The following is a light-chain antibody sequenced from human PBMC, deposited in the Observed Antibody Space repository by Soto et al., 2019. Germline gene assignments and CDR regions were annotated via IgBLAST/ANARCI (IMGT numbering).Light chain of an antibody. Sequence: AIQMTQSPSSLSASVGDRVTITCRASQGIRNDLGWYQQKPGKAPKLLIYAASSLQSVVSSRCIGSGSGRXXXXXXXXLQPEDFATYYCLQDYNYPPTFGQGTK. V-gene: IGKV1-6*01. CDR1: QGIRND. J-gene: IGKJ2*01. CDR2: AAS. CDR3: LQDYNYPPT.